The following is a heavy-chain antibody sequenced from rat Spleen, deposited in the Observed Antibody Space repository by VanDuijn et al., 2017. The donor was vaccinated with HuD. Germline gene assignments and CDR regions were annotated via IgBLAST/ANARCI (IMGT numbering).Heavy chain of an antibody. CDR3: ARLDSSPSWFAY. CDR1: GFTFSNYY. J-gene: IGHJ3*01. D-gene: IGHD1-2*01. Sequence: EVQLVESGGGLVQPGRSMKLSCVVSGFTFSNYYMAWVRQAPAKGLEWVATISSDGSNTYYRDSVKGRFTISRDNVQNTLYLQMDSLRSEDTATYYCARLDSSPSWFAYWGQGTLVTVSS. V-gene: IGHV5-25*01. CDR2: ISSDGSNT.